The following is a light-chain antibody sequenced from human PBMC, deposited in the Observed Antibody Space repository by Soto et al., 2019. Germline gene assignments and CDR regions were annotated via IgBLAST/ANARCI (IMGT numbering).Light chain of an antibody. V-gene: IGKV1-5*01. CDR3: QQVNNYPYT. CDR2: GAS. Sequence: DIQMTQSPSTLSASVGDRVTITCRASQSISSWLAWYQQKPGKAPKLLIYGASTLQGGVPSRFSGSGSGTDFTLSISSLQPEDFATYYCQQVNNYPYTFGQGTKVDIK. CDR1: QSISSW. J-gene: IGKJ2*01.